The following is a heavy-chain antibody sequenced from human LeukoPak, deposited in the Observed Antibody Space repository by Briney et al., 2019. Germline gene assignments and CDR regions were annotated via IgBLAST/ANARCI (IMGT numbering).Heavy chain of an antibody. CDR1: GDSISNNNYF. V-gene: IGHV4-39*02. D-gene: IGHD3-22*01. Sequence: SETLSLTCSVSGDSISNNNYFWDWIRQPPGKGLEWIGSVYYTGRAYYNPSLKSRVALSVDTTKNQFSLRMNSVTASDTAVYYCARDHYYDSSGYQNYFDYWGQGTLVTVSS. CDR2: VYYTGRA. CDR3: ARDHYYDSSGYQNYFDY. J-gene: IGHJ4*02.